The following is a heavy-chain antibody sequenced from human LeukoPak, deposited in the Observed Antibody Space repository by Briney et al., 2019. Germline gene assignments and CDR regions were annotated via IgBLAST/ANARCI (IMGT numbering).Heavy chain of an antibody. J-gene: IGHJ4*02. Sequence: GGSLRLSCAASGFTFSSYAMHWVRQAPGKGLEWVAVISYDGSNKYYADSVKGRFTISRDNSKNTLYLQMNGLRAEDTAVYYCARGGWGIAVAVYYFDYWGQGTLVTVSS. V-gene: IGHV3-30-3*01. CDR1: GFTFSSYA. D-gene: IGHD6-19*01. CDR3: ARGGWGIAVAVYYFDY. CDR2: ISYDGSNK.